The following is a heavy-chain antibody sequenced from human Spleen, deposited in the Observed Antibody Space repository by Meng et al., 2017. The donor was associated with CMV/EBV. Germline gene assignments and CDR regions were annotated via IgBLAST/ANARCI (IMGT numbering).Heavy chain of an antibody. D-gene: IGHD5-24*01. J-gene: IGHJ4*02. CDR1: GFSLSTSRMR. V-gene: IGHV2-70D*14. CDR2: IDWDDDK. CDR3: ARMGYGYNYFDY. Sequence: SGPTLVQPTQTLTLTCTFSGFSLSTSRMRVSWIRQPPGKALEWLARIDWDDDKFYSTSLKTRLTISKDTSKNQVVLTMTNMDPVDTATYYCARMGYGYNYFDYWGQGTLVTVSS.